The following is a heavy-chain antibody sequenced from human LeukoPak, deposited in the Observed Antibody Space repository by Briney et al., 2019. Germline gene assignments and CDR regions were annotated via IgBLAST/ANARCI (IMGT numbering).Heavy chain of an antibody. J-gene: IGHJ4*02. CDR2: ISGSGGTT. D-gene: IGHD6-19*01. Sequence: GGSLRLSCAASGFTFSSYTMSWVRQAPGKGLEWVSAISGSGGTTYYADSVKGRFTISRDNSKNTLYLQMNSLRAEDTAVYYCAKHSSGWFYFDYWGQGTLVTVSS. CDR1: GFTFSSYT. V-gene: IGHV3-23*01. CDR3: AKHSSGWFYFDY.